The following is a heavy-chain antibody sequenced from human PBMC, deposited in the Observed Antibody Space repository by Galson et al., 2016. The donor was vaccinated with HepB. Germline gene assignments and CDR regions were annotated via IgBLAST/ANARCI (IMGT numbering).Heavy chain of an antibody. J-gene: IGHJ5*02. V-gene: IGHV4-31*03. CDR2: IYYSGST. CDR3: ARAYYDFWSGYNHLNWFDP. Sequence: TLSLTCTVSGGSISSGGYYWSWIRQHPGKGLEWIGYIYYSGSTYDNPSLKSRVTISVDTSKNQFSLKLSSVTAADTAVYYCARAYYDFWSGYNHLNWFDPWGQGTLVTVSS. D-gene: IGHD3-3*01. CDR1: GGSISSGGYY.